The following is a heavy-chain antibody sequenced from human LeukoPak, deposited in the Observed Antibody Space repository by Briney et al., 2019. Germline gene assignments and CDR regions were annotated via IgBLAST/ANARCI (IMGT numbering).Heavy chain of an antibody. CDR1: GFIFKQYV. Sequence: GGSLRLSCAASGFIFKQYVMSRVRQAPGKGLEWVSTISGSGGSTYYADSVKGRFTLSRDNSKNTLSLQMNSLRAEDSAVYYCAKDRYSSGWSPLGDYWGQGTLVTVSS. CDR2: ISGSGGST. J-gene: IGHJ4*02. D-gene: IGHD6-19*01. V-gene: IGHV3-23*01. CDR3: AKDRYSSGWSPLGDY.